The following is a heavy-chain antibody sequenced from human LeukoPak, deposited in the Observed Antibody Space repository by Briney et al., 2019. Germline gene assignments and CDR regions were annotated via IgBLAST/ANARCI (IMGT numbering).Heavy chain of an antibody. CDR1: GGSISSGGYY. D-gene: IGHD3-22*01. V-gene: IGHV4-31*03. Sequence: SQTLSLTCTVSGGSISSGGYYWSWIRQHPGKGLEWIGYIYYSGSTYYNPSLKSRVTISVDTSKNQFSLKLSSVTAADTAVYHCARGPAGYYPTNWFDPWGQGTLVTVSS. CDR2: IYYSGST. CDR3: ARGPAGYYPTNWFDP. J-gene: IGHJ5*02.